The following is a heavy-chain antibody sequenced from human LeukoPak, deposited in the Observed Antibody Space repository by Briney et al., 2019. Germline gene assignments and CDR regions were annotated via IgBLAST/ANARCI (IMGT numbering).Heavy chain of an antibody. V-gene: IGHV1-18*01. CDR3: AREPTSYYYDSYGYYTRDYFDY. Sequence: ASVKVSCKASGYTFTSYGISWVRQAPGQGREWMGWISAYNGNTNYAQKLQGRVTMTTDTSTSTAYVELRSLRSDDTAVYYCAREPTSYYYDSYGYYTRDYFDYWGQGTLVTVSS. J-gene: IGHJ4*02. CDR1: GYTFTSYG. CDR2: ISAYNGNT. D-gene: IGHD3-22*01.